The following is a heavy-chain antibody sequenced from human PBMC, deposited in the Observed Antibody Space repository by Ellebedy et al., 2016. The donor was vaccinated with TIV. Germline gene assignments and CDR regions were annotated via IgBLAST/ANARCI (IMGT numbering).Heavy chain of an antibody. J-gene: IGHJ4*02. D-gene: IGHD1-1*01. CDR1: GFTLSSHF. CDR3: ARDSNWAFDY. CDR2: ISGSSGRI. Sequence: GGSLRLXCEGSGFTLSSHFINWARQAPGQGLEWLAYISGSSGRIDYADSVRGRFTISKDNAKNSVDLQMDSLRVEDTSVYYCARDSNWAFDYWGQGILVTVSS. V-gene: IGHV3-48*01.